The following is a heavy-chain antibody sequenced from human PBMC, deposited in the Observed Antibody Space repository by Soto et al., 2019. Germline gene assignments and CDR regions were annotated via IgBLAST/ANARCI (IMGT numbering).Heavy chain of an antibody. D-gene: IGHD3-9*01. V-gene: IGHV3-11*06. CDR2: ISSSSSYT. CDR3: ARDFGPRKDDILTGSYDY. Sequence: GGSLRLSCAASGFTFSDYYMSWIRQAPGKGLEWVSYISSSSSYTNYADSVKGRFTISRDNAKNSLYLQMNSLRAEDTAVYYCARDFGPRKDDILTGSYDYWGQGTLVTVSS. CDR1: GFTFSDYY. J-gene: IGHJ4*02.